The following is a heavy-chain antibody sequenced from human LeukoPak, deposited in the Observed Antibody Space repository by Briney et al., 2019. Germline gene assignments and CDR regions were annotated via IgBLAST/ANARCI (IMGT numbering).Heavy chain of an antibody. CDR3: AKYDYVWGSLDYFDY. CDR2: ISGSGGST. J-gene: IGHJ4*02. D-gene: IGHD3-16*01. CDR1: GGSISSYY. Sequence: ETLSPTCTVSGGSISSYYWSWIRQPPGKGLEWVSAISGSGGSTYYADSVKGRFTISRDNSKNTLYLQMNSLRAEDTAVYYCAKYDYVWGSLDYFDYWGQGTLVTVSS. V-gene: IGHV3-23*01.